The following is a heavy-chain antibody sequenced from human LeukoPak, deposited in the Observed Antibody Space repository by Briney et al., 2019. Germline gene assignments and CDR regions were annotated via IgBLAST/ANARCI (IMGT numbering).Heavy chain of an antibody. J-gene: IGHJ4*02. D-gene: IGHD1-26*01. V-gene: IGHV3-23*01. Sequence: GGSLRLSCAASGFTFSTYAMSWVRQAPGKGLEWVSGISGSGGNINYADSVKGRVTISRDNSKNTLYLQMNSLRPENTAVYYCAKDEVPYSGSQEWGHWGQGTLVTVSS. CDR1: GFTFSTYA. CDR3: AKDEVPYSGSQEWGH. CDR2: ISGSGGNI.